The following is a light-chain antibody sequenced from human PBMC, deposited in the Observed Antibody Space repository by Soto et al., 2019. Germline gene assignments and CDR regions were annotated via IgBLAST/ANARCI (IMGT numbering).Light chain of an antibody. Sequence: EIVLTQTPGTLSLSPGERATLSCRASQTVSSTYLAWYQHKPGQAPRLLIYGASSRATGIPDRFSGRGSGTDFTLTISRLEPEDFAVYYCQQYDNSPYIFGQGTKLEIQ. CDR1: QTVSSTY. V-gene: IGKV3-20*01. J-gene: IGKJ2*01. CDR2: GAS. CDR3: QQYDNSPYI.